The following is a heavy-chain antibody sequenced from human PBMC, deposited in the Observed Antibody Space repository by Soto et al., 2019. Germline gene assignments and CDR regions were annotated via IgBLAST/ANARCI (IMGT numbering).Heavy chain of an antibody. CDR1: GGSISSGGYY. CDR3: ARGPAAGHFHS. D-gene: IGHD2-2*01. Sequence: QVHLQESGPGLLKPSQTLSLTCTVSGGSISSGGYYWSWIRQHPGKGLEWIGYIYHSGDTFYNPSLKSRISMSLDTYKNQFSLKVSSVTAADTAVYYCARGPAAGHFHSWGQGTLVTVSS. V-gene: IGHV4-31*02. J-gene: IGHJ4*02. CDR2: IYHSGDT.